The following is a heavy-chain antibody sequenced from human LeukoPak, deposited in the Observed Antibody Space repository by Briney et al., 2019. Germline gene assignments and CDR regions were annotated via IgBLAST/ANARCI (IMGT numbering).Heavy chain of an antibody. Sequence: SETLSLTCTVSGGSISSYYWSWIRQPPGKGLEWIGYIYYSGSTNYNPSLKSRVTISVDTSKNQFSLKLSSVTAADTAVYYCAREEVVRSEGYYFDYWGQGTLVTDSS. CDR3: AREEVVRSEGYYFDY. J-gene: IGHJ4*02. D-gene: IGHD2-15*01. CDR2: IYYSGST. V-gene: IGHV4-59*01. CDR1: GGSISSYY.